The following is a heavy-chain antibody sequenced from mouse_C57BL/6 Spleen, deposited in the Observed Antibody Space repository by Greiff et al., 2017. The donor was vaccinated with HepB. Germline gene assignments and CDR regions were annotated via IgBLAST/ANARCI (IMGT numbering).Heavy chain of an antibody. J-gene: IGHJ4*01. D-gene: IGHD2-2*01. CDR1: GYTFTSYW. CDR3: ARAEGYYDAMDY. Sequence: VQLQQPGAELVRPGSSVKLSCKASGYTFTSYWMHWVKQRPIQGLEWIGNIDPSDSETHYNQKFKDKATLTVDKSSSTAYMQLSSLTSEDSAVYYCARAEGYYDAMDYWGQGTSVTVSS. V-gene: IGHV1-52*01. CDR2: IDPSDSET.